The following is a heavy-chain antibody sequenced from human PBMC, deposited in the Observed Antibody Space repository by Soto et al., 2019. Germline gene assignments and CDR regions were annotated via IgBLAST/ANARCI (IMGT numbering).Heavy chain of an antibody. CDR3: VRATHFYDSSGYTRCLDY. CDR2: SRDKPQGYST. V-gene: IGHV3-72*01. Sequence: GSLLLTCAVYGCTLSDHYIDGVRQAPGKGLEWVGRSRDKPQGYSTAYAASVKGRFTTSRDESKNSAYLQMKSLKTEDTAVYYCVRATHFYDSSGYTRCLDYWGQGTLVTV. J-gene: IGHJ4*02. CDR1: GCTLSDHY. D-gene: IGHD3-22*01.